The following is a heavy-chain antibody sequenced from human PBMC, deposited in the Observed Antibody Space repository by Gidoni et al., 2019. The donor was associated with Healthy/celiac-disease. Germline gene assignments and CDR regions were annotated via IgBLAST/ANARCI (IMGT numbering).Heavy chain of an antibody. CDR2: ISYDGSNK. CDR1: GFTFRSYG. D-gene: IGHD5-18*01. V-gene: IGHV3-30*18. J-gene: IGHJ6*02. CDR3: AKDISVESNGYSYGYYGMDV. Sequence: QGQLVESGGGGVQPGGSLRLSCAGSGFTFRSYGMHWVRQAPGKGLEWVAVISYDGSNKYYADSVKGRFTISRDNSKNTLYLQMNSLRAEDTAVYYCAKDISVESNGYSYGYYGMDVWGQGTTVTVSS.